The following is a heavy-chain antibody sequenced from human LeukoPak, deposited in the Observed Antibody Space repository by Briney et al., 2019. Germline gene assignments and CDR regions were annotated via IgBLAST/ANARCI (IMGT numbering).Heavy chain of an antibody. Sequence: GGSLRLSCAAPGFTFSYYSMNWVRQAPGKGLEWVSYISSSSSTIYYADSVKGRFTISRDNAKNSLYLQMNSLRAEDTAVYYCARAHNWKYGSFDFWGQGTLVTVSS. CDR2: ISSSSSTI. J-gene: IGHJ4*02. V-gene: IGHV3-48*04. D-gene: IGHD1-7*01. CDR1: GFTFSYYS. CDR3: ARAHNWKYGSFDF.